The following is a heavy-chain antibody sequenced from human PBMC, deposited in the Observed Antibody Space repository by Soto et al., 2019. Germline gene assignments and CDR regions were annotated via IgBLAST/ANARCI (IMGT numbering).Heavy chain of an antibody. CDR1: GYTFTSYG. CDR3: GISIPLRSHLGELSN. CDR2: ISAYNGNT. J-gene: IGHJ4*02. V-gene: IGHV1-18*01. Sequence: ASVKVSCKASGYTFTSYGISWVRQAPGQGLEWMGWISAYNGNTNYAQKLQGRVTMTTDTSTSTAYMELRSLRSDDTAVYYCGISIPLRSHLGELSNWGQGTLVTVSS. D-gene: IGHD3-16*02.